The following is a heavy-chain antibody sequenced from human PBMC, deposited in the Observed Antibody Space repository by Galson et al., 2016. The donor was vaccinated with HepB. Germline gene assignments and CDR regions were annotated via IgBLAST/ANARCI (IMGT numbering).Heavy chain of an antibody. V-gene: IGHV3-66*04. CDR3: ARRLDTQRRIAGWGWGMDV. D-gene: IGHD6-19*01. CDR2: ICDGGSA. Sequence: SLRLSCAASGFTVSSNCMSWVRQAPGKGLEWVSLICDGGSAYYKDSVKGRFTISRDNGKNSLYLQMSSLRVEDAGVYYCARRLDTQRRIAGWGWGMDVWGQGTTVTVSS. CDR1: GFTVSSNC. J-gene: IGHJ6*02.